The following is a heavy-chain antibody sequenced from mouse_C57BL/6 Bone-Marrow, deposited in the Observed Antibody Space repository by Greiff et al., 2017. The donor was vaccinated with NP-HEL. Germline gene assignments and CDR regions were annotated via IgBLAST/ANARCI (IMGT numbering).Heavy chain of an antibody. D-gene: IGHD3-3*01. V-gene: IGHV2-2*01. J-gene: IGHJ3*01. CDR3: ASPGRPAWFAY. CDR2: IWSGGST. Sequence: QVQLQQSGPGLVQPSQSLSITCTVSGFSLTSYGVHWVRQSPGTGLEWLGVIWSGGSTDYNAAFISRLSISKDNSKSQVFFKMNSLQADDTAIYYCASPGRPAWFAYWGQGTLVTVSA. CDR1: GFSLTSYG.